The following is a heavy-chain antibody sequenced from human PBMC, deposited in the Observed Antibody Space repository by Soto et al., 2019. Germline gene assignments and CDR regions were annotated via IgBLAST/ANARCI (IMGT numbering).Heavy chain of an antibody. V-gene: IGHV1-69*02. Sequence: SVKVSCTVSGYTLTELSMHWVRQFPGLGLEWMGRVNPILSMSNYAQKFQGRVTMTADKSTSTAYMELRSLRSEDTAFYYCATSYGSGYRAFDYWGQGALVTSPQ. CDR1: GYTLTELS. CDR3: ATSYGSGYRAFDY. D-gene: IGHD3-10*01. J-gene: IGHJ4*02. CDR2: VNPILSMS.